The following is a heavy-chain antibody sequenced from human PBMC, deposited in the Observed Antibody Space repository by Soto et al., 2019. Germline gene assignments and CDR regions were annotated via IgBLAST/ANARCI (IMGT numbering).Heavy chain of an antibody. CDR2: IYNMADT. CDR1: GPSPHGDY. Sequence: PSERLSPACAVSGPSPHGDYWGWIRKSPGKGRGCFGEIYNMADTDYNPSLKGRVTRSIDKSKNQFSLNLRSVTAADRAFYSCAKFTYKSGLNWFDPWGQGTQVTVS. V-gene: IGHV4-59*03. J-gene: IGHJ5*02. CDR3: AKFTYKSGLNWFDP. D-gene: IGHD5-12*01.